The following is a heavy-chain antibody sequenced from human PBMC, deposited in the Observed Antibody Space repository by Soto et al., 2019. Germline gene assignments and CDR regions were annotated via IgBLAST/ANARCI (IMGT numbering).Heavy chain of an antibody. D-gene: IGHD3-3*01. V-gene: IGHV4-34*01. Sequence: QVQLHQWGAGLLKTSEILSLTCAVYNGSFMGYYWTWVRQPPGKGLEWIGEINHVGSPNYNPSLNSRVVISIDTSKQQFSLRLNSLTAADTAVYYCASLSGGRFLDKGDYWGQGIQVTVSS. CDR1: NGSFMGYY. CDR2: INHVGSP. J-gene: IGHJ4*02. CDR3: ASLSGGRFLDKGDY.